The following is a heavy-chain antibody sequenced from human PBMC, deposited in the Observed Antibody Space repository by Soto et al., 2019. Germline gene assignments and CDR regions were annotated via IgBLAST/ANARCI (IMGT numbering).Heavy chain of an antibody. J-gene: IGHJ4*02. V-gene: IGHV3-7*05. D-gene: IGHD6-19*01. Sequence: EVQLVESGGGLVQPGGSLRLSCAASGFTFSSYWMSWVLQAPGKGLEWVANIKKDGSEKYYVDSVKGRFTISRDNAKNSLYLQMNSLRAEDTAVYYCARDRYSSGWSYFDYWGQGTLVTVSS. CDR2: IKKDGSEK. CDR1: GFTFSSYW. CDR3: ARDRYSSGWSYFDY.